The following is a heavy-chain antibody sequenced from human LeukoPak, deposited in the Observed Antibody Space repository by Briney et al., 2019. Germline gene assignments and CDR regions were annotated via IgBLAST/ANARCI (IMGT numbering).Heavy chain of an antibody. CDR2: ISSNGGST. D-gene: IGHD2-15*01. CDR3: ARGVSCSGGTCSYSYHYYAMDV. V-gene: IGHV3-64*01. CDR1: GFTFSSYA. J-gene: IGHJ6*02. Sequence: PGGSLRLSCAASGFTFSSYAMHWVRQAPGKGLEYVSAISSNGGSTYYANSVKGRFTISRDNAKNSLYLQMNSLRADDTAVYYCARGVSCSGGTCSYSYHYYAMDVWGQGTTVTLSS.